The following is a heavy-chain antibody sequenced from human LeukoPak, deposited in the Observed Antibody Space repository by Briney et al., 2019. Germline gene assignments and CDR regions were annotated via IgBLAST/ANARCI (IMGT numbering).Heavy chain of an antibody. V-gene: IGHV1-46*01. Sequence: ASVKVSCKASGYSFTSNYIHWVRQAPGQGLEWMGMIYPRDGSTSYAQKFQGRVTVTRDTSTSTVHMELSGLSSEDTAVYYCARDQEAFDYWGQGTLVTVSS. CDR2: IYPRDGST. CDR3: ARDQEAFDY. CDR1: GYSFTSNY. J-gene: IGHJ4*02.